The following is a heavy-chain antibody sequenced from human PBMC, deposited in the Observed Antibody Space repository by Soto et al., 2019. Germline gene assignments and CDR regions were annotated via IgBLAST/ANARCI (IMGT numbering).Heavy chain of an antibody. CDR2: ISYDGSNK. J-gene: IGHJ4*02. CDR3: ARDAGRGVAARPGY. CDR1: GFTFSSYA. V-gene: IGHV3-30-3*01. D-gene: IGHD6-6*01. Sequence: QVQLVESGGGVVQPGRSLRLSCAASGFTFSSYAMHWVRQAPGKGLEWVAVISYDGSNKYYADSVKGRFTISRDNSKNTLYLQMNSLRAEDTAVYYCARDAGRGVAARPGYWGQGTPVTVSS.